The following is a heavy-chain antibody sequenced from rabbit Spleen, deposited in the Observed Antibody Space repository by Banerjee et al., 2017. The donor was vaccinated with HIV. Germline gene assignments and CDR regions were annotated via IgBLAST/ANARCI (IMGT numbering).Heavy chain of an antibody. D-gene: IGHD2-1*01. V-gene: IGHV1S45*01. Sequence: QEQLEESGGGLVKPEGSLTLTCKASGFSFSDRDVMCWVRQAPGKGLEWIGCINTPTTKVVYATWAKCRFTISSTSSNTVTHQMTSLTSADTATYFCARDLTSVIGWNFNLWGPGTLVSVS. CDR3: ARDLTSVIGWNFNL. J-gene: IGHJ4*01. CDR2: INTPTTKV. CDR1: GFSFSDRDV.